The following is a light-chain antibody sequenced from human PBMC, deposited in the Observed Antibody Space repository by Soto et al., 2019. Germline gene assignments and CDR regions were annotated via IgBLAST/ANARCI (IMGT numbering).Light chain of an antibody. V-gene: IGLV6-57*01. CDR2: EDN. J-gene: IGLJ2*01. CDR1: SGSIASNY. CDR3: QSYDSSNVV. Sequence: NFMLTQPHSVSESPGKTVTISCNRSSGSIASNYVQWYQQRPGSSPTTVIYEDNQRPSGVPDRFSGSIDSSSNSASLTISGLKTEDEADYYCQSYDSSNVVFGGGTKLPS.